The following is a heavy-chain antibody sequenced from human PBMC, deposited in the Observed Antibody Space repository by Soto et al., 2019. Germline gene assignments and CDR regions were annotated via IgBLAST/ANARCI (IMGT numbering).Heavy chain of an antibody. CDR3: VKGYWKGDV. V-gene: IGHV3-23*01. CDR2: ISGSGGSI. D-gene: IGHD1-1*01. CDR1: GFTFSTYA. J-gene: IGHJ6*02. Sequence: EVQLLESGGGLVQPGGSLRLSCAASGFTFSTYAMNWVRQAPGNGLEWVSAISGSGGSIHYADSVKGRFTISRDNSNSTLSLRMNRLGDEDAAVYHCVKGYWKGDVWGQGTTVTVSS.